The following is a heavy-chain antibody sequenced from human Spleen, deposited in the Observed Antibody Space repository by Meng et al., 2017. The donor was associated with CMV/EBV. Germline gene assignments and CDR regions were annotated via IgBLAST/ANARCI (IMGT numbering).Heavy chain of an antibody. V-gene: IGHV4-39*07. Sequence: SETLSLTCSVSGGSISTTNYYWGWIRQPPGKGLEWIGGIYYSGSTYYNPSLRSRVTISEDTPKKQVSLKLRSVSAADTAVYYCANSYSFDYWGQGTLVTVSS. J-gene: IGHJ4*02. D-gene: IGHD2-21*02. CDR1: GGSISTTNYY. CDR2: IYYSGST. CDR3: ANSYSFDY.